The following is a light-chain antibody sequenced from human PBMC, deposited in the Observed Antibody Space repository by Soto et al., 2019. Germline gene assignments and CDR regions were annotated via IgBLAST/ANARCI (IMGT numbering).Light chain of an antibody. J-gene: IGKJ1*01. CDR1: QSVISSY. V-gene: IGKV3-20*01. CDR3: QQYAGSPWT. CDR2: GAS. Sequence: EGVLTQSPGTLSLSTEERATLSCRASQSVISSYLAWYQQKPGQAPRLLIYGASSRATGIPDRFSGSGSGTDFTLIISRLEPEDFAVYYCQQYAGSPWTFGQGTKVDIK.